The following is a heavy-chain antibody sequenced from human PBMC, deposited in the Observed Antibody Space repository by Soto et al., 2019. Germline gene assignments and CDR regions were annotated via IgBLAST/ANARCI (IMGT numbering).Heavy chain of an antibody. J-gene: IGHJ4*02. V-gene: IGHV3-15*01. CDR3: TTVPGIRLWPDFDY. CDR2: IKSKTDGGTT. CDR1: GFTFSNAW. Sequence: GGSLRLSCAASGFTFSNAWMSWVRQAPGKGLEWVGRIKSKTDGGTTDYAAPVKGRFTISRDDSKNTLYLQMNSLKTEDTAVYYCTTVPGIRLWPDFDYWGQGTLVTVPQ. D-gene: IGHD5-18*01.